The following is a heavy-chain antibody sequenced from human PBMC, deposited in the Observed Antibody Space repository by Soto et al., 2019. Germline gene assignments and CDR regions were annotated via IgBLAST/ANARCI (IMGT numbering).Heavy chain of an antibody. J-gene: IGHJ5*02. CDR1: GFLLNNYY. Sequence: SVKVACKAPGFLLNNYYIHWVRQAPGEGLKWMGIINPSGDSPTPAPKFQGRVTLTRATSTSTAYMELRSLRSEDTAVYYCARGAALSTSWYWGDGLFSWGQGTQVTVSS. CDR2: INPSGDSP. V-gene: IGHV1-46*02. D-gene: IGHD6-13*01. CDR3: ARGAALSTSWYWGDGLFS.